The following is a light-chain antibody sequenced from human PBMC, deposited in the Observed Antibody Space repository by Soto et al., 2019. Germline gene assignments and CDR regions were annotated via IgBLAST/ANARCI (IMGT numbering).Light chain of an antibody. CDR3: QQRSNWPAWT. CDR2: DAS. J-gene: IGKJ1*01. V-gene: IGKV3-11*01. Sequence: EIVLTQSPATLSLSPGERDTLSCRASQSVSSCLAWYKQKPGQAPRLLIYDASNRATGIPDMFIGSGSGTDLTLTINSLEPEDFAVYYCQQRSNWPAWTFGQGTKVEIK. CDR1: QSVSSC.